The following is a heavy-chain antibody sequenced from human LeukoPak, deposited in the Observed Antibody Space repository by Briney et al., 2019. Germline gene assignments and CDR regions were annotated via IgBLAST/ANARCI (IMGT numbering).Heavy chain of an antibody. V-gene: IGHV3-74*01. CDR3: ARDPYSGTYSDYYYYYMDV. CDR1: GFTFSSYW. D-gene: IGHD1-26*01. J-gene: IGHJ6*03. Sequence: PGGSLRLSCAASGFTFSSYWMHWVRHAPGKGLVWGSRINSDGSSTSYADSVKGRFTISRDNAKNTLYLQMNSLRAEDTAVYYCARDPYSGTYSDYYYYYMDVWGKGTTVTVSS. CDR2: INSDGSST.